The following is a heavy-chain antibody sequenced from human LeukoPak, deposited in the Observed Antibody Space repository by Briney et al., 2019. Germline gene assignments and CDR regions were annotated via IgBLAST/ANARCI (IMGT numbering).Heavy chain of an antibody. Sequence: SETLSLTCTVSGGSVSSGSYYWSWIRQPPGKGLEWIGYIYYSGSTNYNPSLKSRVTISVDTSKNQFSLKLTSVTAADTAVYYCARGPFAPDVWGQGTTVTVSS. V-gene: IGHV4-61*01. CDR1: GGSVSSGSYY. CDR3: ARGPFAPDV. J-gene: IGHJ6*02. CDR2: IYYSGST.